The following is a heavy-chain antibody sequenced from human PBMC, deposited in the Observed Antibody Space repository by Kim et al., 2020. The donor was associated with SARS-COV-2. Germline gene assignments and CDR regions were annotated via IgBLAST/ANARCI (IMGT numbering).Heavy chain of an antibody. D-gene: IGHD3-10*01. CDR1: GGSFSDYY. V-gene: IGHV4-34*01. CDR2: IDQYGST. J-gene: IGHJ3*02. CDR3: ARYVVKESGVIWSALDI. Sequence: SETLSLTCALYGGSFSDYYWMWVRRSPGRGLEWIGEIDQYGSTKYNPSLESRVTITVDTSKNQFSLKVSSVTAADTALYYCARYVVKESGVIWSALDIWGQGTMVTVSS.